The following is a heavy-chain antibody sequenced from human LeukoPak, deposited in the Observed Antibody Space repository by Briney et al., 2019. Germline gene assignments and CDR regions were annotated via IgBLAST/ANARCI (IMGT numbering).Heavy chain of an antibody. CDR3: ARSDYYYMDV. V-gene: IGHV4-59*08. Sequence: SETLSLTCTVSGGSISNYYWSWIRRPPGKGLEWIGYISYTGNTEYNPSLKSRVTISVDTSKNQFSLKLSSVTAADTAVYYCARSDYYYMDVWGKGTTVTVSS. J-gene: IGHJ6*03. CDR2: ISYTGNT. CDR1: GGSISNYY.